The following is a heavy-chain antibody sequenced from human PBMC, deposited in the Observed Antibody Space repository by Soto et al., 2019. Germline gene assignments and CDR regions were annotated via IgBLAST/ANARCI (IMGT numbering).Heavy chain of an antibody. Sequence: EVQLLESGGGLVQPGGSLRLSCAASGFTFNNYAMSWVRQAPGKGLEWVSAISNSGVSTYYADSVKGRFTISRDNSKNMRYLKMNGLRAGDTAVHYCASPLVPKDWGQGNLVTVS. D-gene: IGHD2-8*02. CDR2: ISNSGVST. CDR3: ASPLVPKD. V-gene: IGHV3-23*01. CDR1: GFTFNNYA. J-gene: IGHJ4*02.